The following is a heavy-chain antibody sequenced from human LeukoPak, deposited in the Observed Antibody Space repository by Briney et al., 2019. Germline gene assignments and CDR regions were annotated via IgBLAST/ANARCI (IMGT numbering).Heavy chain of an antibody. CDR2: IIPIFGIA. V-gene: IGHV1-69*04. Sequence: SVKVSCKASGGTFSSYAISWVRQAPGQGLEWMGRIIPIFGIANYAQKFQGRVTITADKSTSTAYMELSSLRSEDTAVYCCARHPLGGYWFDPWGQGTLVTVPS. J-gene: IGHJ5*02. CDR3: ARHPLGGYWFDP. CDR1: GGTFSSYA.